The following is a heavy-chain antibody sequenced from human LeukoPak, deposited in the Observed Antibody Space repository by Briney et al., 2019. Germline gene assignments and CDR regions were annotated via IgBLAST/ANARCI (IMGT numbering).Heavy chain of an antibody. CDR1: GFTFNTYA. J-gene: IGHJ4*02. CDR2: ISGSGGSP. D-gene: IGHD3-16*01. CDR3: AKFVWGSYLHFDF. V-gene: IGHV3-23*01. Sequence: GGSLRLSCAASGFTFNTYAMSWVRQTPGRGLEWVASISGSGGSPYYADSVKGRFTISRDNSKNTLYLQMNSPRAEDTAVYYCAKFVWGSYLHFDFWGQGTLVTVSS.